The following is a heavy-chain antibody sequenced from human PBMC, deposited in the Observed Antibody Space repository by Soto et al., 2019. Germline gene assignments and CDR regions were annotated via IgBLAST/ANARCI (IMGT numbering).Heavy chain of an antibody. V-gene: IGHV3-30*18. CDR1: GFTFSSYG. Sequence: GGSLRLSCAASGFTFSSYGMHWVRQAPGKGLEWVAVISYDGSNKYYADSVKGRFTIYRDNSKNTLYLQMNSLRAEDTAVYYCAKAHYDFWSGYPSGGMDVWGQGTTVTVSS. J-gene: IGHJ6*02. D-gene: IGHD3-3*01. CDR2: ISYDGSNK. CDR3: AKAHYDFWSGYPSGGMDV.